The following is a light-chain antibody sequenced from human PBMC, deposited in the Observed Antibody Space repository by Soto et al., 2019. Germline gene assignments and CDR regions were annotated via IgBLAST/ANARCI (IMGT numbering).Light chain of an antibody. V-gene: IGKV3-20*01. CDR2: GAS. CDR1: QSISSSK. J-gene: IGKJ1*01. CDR3: QQYGRSPPWT. Sequence: EIVMTQSPATLSVSPGESATLSCRSSQSISSSKLAWYQQNPGQAPRLRMYGASNRATGIPARFRGSGSVTKFTLTVSSLEPEDFEVYYCQQYGRSPPWTFGQGTKVDIK.